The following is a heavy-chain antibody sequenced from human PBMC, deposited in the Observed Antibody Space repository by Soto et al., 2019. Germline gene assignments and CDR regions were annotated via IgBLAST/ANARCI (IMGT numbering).Heavy chain of an antibody. V-gene: IGHV3-30*18. J-gene: IGHJ6*02. Sequence: GGSLRLSCIDSGFSFSTYVMDWVRQAPGKGLEWVARILYDGSKEFYADSVKGRFIISRDNSKNTLYLQMNSLRAEDTAVYYCAKEELGYSNYRGGYYYYGMDVWGQGTTVTVSS. D-gene: IGHD4-4*01. CDR1: GFSFSTYV. CDR2: ILYDGSKE. CDR3: AKEELGYSNYRGGYYYYGMDV.